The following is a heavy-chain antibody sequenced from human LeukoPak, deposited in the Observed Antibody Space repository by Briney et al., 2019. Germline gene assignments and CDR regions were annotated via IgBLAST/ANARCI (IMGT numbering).Heavy chain of an antibody. CDR1: GGTFSSYA. V-gene: IGHV1-18*01. CDR3: ARDLSSGWNDY. CDR2: INAYKRST. J-gene: IGHJ4*02. D-gene: IGHD6-19*01. Sequence: ASVKVSCKASGGTFSSYAISWVRQAPGQGLEWMGWINAYKRSTSYTQKFQGRVTMTTDTSTSTAYMELKSLRSDDTAVYYCARDLSSGWNDYWGQGTLVTVSS.